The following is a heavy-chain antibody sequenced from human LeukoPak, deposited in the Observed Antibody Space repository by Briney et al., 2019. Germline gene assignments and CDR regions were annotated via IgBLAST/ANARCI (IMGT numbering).Heavy chain of an antibody. CDR2: IYYSGST. V-gene: IGHV4-39*01. Sequence: SETLSLTCSVSGGSISSRSYYWDWIRQPPGKGLEWIGSIYYSGSTYYNPSLKSRVTISVDTSKNQFSLKLSSVTAADTAVYYCARPGPSGSYYEADAFDIWGQGTMVTVSS. CDR3: ARPGPSGSYYEADAFDI. CDR1: GGSISSRSYY. D-gene: IGHD1-26*01. J-gene: IGHJ3*02.